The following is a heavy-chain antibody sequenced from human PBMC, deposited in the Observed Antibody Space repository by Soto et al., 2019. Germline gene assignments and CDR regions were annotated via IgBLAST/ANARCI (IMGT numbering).Heavy chain of an antibody. CDR2: ISAYNGNT. CDR3: ARDIAVAGLNWFDP. CDR1: GYTFTSYG. Sequence: GASVKVSCKASGYTFTSYGISWVRQAPGQGLEWMGWISAYNGNTNYAQKLQGRVTMTTDTSTSTAYMELRSLRSDNTAVYYCARDIAVAGLNWFDPWGQGTLVTVSS. V-gene: IGHV1-18*01. D-gene: IGHD6-19*01. J-gene: IGHJ5*02.